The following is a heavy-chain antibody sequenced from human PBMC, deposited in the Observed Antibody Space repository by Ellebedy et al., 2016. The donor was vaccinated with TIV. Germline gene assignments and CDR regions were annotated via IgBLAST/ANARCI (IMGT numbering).Heavy chain of an antibody. CDR1: GFTFIIYS. CDR2: ISSSSRTI. V-gene: IGHV3-48*01. Sequence: GGSLRLXXAASGFTFIIYSLNWVRQAPGKGLEWVSYISSSSRTIYYADSVKGRFTISRDNAKNSLYLQMNSLRAEDTAVYYCAGRSGTYSDAFDIWGQGTMVTVSS. D-gene: IGHD1-26*01. CDR3: AGRSGTYSDAFDI. J-gene: IGHJ3*02.